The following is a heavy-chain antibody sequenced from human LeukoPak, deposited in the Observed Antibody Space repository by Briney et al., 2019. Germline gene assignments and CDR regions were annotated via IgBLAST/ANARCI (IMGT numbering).Heavy chain of an antibody. CDR3: ARDRGMTTARGVPSWFDP. D-gene: IGHD3-10*01. CDR1: GGSINSDTYY. CDR2: YYTTVSP. Sequence: SQTLSLTCTVSGGSINSDTYYWTWIRQPAGQGLEWIGRYYTTVSPSYNPSLKSRVTISIDTSKNQFSLKLNSVSAADTAVYYCARDRGMTTARGVPSWFDPWGQRTLVTVSS. V-gene: IGHV4-61*02. J-gene: IGHJ5*02.